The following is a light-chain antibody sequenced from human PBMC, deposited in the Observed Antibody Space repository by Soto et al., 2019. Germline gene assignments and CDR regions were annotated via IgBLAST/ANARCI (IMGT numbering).Light chain of an antibody. CDR2: DAS. CDR1: QSIGGW. Sequence: DIQMTQSPSTLSASVGDRVTITCRASQSIGGWLAWYQQRPGKAPRLLIYDASSLESGVPSRFSGSRSGTKFTLAISSLQPEDFATYYCQHYNSYSEAFGQGTKVELK. J-gene: IGKJ1*01. V-gene: IGKV1-5*01. CDR3: QHYNSYSEA.